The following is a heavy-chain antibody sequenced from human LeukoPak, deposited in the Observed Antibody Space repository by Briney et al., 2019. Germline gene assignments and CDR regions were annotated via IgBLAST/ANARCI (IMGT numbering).Heavy chain of an antibody. J-gene: IGHJ4*02. V-gene: IGHV3-23*01. Sequence: GGSLRLSCAASGFTFSSYAMSWVRQAPGKGLEWVSAISGSGGSTYYADSVKGRFTISRDNSKNTLYLQMNSLRAEDTAVYYCAKRSRIRQQLVPYGYSRGWTFDYWGQGTLVTVSS. CDR2: ISGSGGST. CDR1: GFTFSSYA. D-gene: IGHD6-19*01. CDR3: AKRSRIRQQLVPYGYSRGWTFDY.